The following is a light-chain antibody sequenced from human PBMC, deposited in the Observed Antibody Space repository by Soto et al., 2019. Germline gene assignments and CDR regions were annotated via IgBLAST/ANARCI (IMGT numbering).Light chain of an antibody. CDR1: QSVSDNS. V-gene: IGKV3-20*01. J-gene: IGKJ2*01. Sequence: EIVLTQSPGTLSLSPGESATLSCRASQSVSDNSLAWYQQISGQAPRLVVYDASDRASGIPDRFSGSGSETDFTLTILKLEPEDFAVYYCRQYGTSPYTFGQATRLESK. CDR2: DAS. CDR3: RQYGTSPYT.